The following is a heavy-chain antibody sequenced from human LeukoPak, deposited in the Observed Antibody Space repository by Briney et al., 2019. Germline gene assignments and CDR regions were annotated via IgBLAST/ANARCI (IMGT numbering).Heavy chain of an antibody. CDR1: GFTFSSYS. Sequence: GGSLRLSCAASGFTFSSYSMNWVRQAPGKGLEWVSSISSSSSYIYYADSVKGRFTISRDNAKNSLYLQMNSLRAEDTAVYYCAKGSGSGAYYYYYYYMDVWGKGTTVTVSS. J-gene: IGHJ6*03. CDR2: ISSSSSYI. D-gene: IGHD6-6*01. V-gene: IGHV3-21*01. CDR3: AKGSGSGAYYYYYYYMDV.